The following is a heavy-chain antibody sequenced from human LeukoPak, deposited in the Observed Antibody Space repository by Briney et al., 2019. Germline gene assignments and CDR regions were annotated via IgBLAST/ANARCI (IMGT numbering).Heavy chain of an antibody. CDR1: VYTVSDYY. V-gene: IGHV1-2*02. D-gene: IGHD3-22*01. Sequence: SVKVSCKASVYTVSDYYMHWVRQAPGQGLEWMGWINPNSGGTNYAQKFQGRVTMTRDMSISTAYMELSRLTSDDTAVYYCARATIADSSTYYIDYWGLGTLVTVSS. CDR2: INPNSGGT. J-gene: IGHJ4*02. CDR3: ARATIADSSTYYIDY.